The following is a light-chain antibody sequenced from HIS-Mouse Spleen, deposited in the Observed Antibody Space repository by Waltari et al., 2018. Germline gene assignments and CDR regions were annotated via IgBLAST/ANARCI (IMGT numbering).Light chain of an antibody. V-gene: IGLV2-14*03. Sequence: QSALTQPASVSGSPGQSITISCTGTSRDVGGYNYVSWYQQHPGKAPKLMIYDVRNRPSGGSNRFSGSKSGNTASLTISGLQAEDEADYYCSSYTSSSTWVFGGGTKLTVL. CDR3: SSYTSSSTWV. J-gene: IGLJ3*02. CDR1: SRDVGGYNY. CDR2: DVR.